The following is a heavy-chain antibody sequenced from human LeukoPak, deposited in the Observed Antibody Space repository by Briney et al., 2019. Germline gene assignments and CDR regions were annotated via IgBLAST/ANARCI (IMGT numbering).Heavy chain of an antibody. J-gene: IGHJ4*02. CDR2: INSDGSST. CDR1: GFTFGSYW. Sequence: GGSLRLPCAASGFTFGSYWMHWVRQAPGKGLVWVSRINSDGSSTSYADSVKGRFTISRDNAKNTLYLQMSSLRAEDTAVYYCVKDRYSSGWYFDYWGQGTLVTVSS. CDR3: VKDRYSSGWYFDY. V-gene: IGHV3-74*01. D-gene: IGHD6-19*01.